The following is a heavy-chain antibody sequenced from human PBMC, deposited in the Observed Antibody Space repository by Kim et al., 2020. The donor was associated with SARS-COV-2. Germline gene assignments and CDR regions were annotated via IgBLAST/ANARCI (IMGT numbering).Heavy chain of an antibody. J-gene: IGHJ5*02. CDR2: ISAYNGNT. V-gene: IGHV1-18*01. Sequence: ASVKVSCKASGYTFTSYGISWVRQAPGQGLEWMGWISAYNGNTNYAQKLQGRVTMTTDTSTSTAYMELRSLRSDDTAVYYCARDYFTVVPAAIRPRGLELRYNWFDPWGQGTLVTVSS. CDR1: GYTFTSYG. D-gene: IGHD2-2*02. CDR3: ARDYFTVVPAAIRPRGLELRYNWFDP.